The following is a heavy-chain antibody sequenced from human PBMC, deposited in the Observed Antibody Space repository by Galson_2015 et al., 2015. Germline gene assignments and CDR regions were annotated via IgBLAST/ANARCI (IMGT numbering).Heavy chain of an antibody. D-gene: IGHD2/OR15-2a*01. CDR2: VRVSTFGATT. CDR1: GFDFGDFA. V-gene: IGHV3-49*03. J-gene: IGHJ4*02. CDR3: ARRISNYDS. Sequence: SLRLSCAGSGFDFGDFAMTWLRQAPGKGLEWVGFVRVSTFGATTEIAASVRGRFAISRNDSKSVAYLHMTSLRTEDTAVYYCARRISNYDSWGQGTRVIVSS.